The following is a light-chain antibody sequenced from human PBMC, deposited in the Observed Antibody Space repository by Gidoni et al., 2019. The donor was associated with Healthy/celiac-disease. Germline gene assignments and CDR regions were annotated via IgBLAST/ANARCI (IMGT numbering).Light chain of an antibody. CDR1: QSVSSY. V-gene: IGKV3-11*01. CDR2: DAY. CDR3: QQRSNWLT. J-gene: IGKJ4*01. Sequence: EIMLKQSPATLSFAPGEIATLSCRARQSVSSYLAWYQQKTGHAPRLLIYDAYNRATGIPARFSGSGSATDFTITISRLEPEDFAVYYCQQRSNWLTFGGGTKVEIK.